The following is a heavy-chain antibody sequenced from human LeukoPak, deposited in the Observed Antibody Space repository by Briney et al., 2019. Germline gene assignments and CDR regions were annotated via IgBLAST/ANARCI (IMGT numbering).Heavy chain of an antibody. CDR2: IYYSGST. J-gene: IGHJ5*02. V-gene: IGHV4-59*01. D-gene: IGHD3-10*01. Sequence: SETLSLTCTVSGGSISSYYWSWIRQPPGKGLEWIGYIYYSGSTNYNPSLKSRVTISVDTSKNQFSLKLSSVTAADTAVYYCARDRILWFGAAPNNWFDPWGQGTLVTVSS. CDR1: GGSISSYY. CDR3: ARDRILWFGAAPNNWFDP.